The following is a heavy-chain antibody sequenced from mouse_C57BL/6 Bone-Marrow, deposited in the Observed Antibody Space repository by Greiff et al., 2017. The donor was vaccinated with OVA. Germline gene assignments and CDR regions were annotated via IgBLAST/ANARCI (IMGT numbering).Heavy chain of an antibody. CDR1: GFTFSSYA. Sequence: EVKLQESGGGLVKPGGSLKLSCAASGFTFSSYAMSWVRQTPEKRLEWVATISDGGSYTYYPDNVKGRFTISRDNAKNNLYLQMSHLKSEDTAMYYCARGSYGRDVWGTGTAVTVSS. J-gene: IGHJ1*03. CDR2: ISDGGSYT. CDR3: ARGSYGRDV. V-gene: IGHV5-4*03. D-gene: IGHD1-1*01.